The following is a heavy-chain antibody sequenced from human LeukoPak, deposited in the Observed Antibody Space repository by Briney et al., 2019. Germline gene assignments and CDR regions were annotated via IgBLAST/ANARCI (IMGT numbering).Heavy chain of an antibody. CDR2: ISGNGGNT. CDR1: GFTFSGYA. V-gene: IGHV3-23*01. Sequence: PGGSLRLSCAASGFTFSGYAMSWVRQAPGKGLDWVSAISGNGGNTYYADSVKGRFTISRDNSKNTLYLQMNSLRVEDTAVYYCAKAAIVGATTLYFDFWGQGTLVTVSS. J-gene: IGHJ4*02. D-gene: IGHD1-26*01. CDR3: AKAAIVGATTLYFDF.